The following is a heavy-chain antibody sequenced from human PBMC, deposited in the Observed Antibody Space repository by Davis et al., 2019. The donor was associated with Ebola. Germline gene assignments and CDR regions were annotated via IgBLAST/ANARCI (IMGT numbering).Heavy chain of an antibody. D-gene: IGHD3-3*01. V-gene: IGHV1-69*13. J-gene: IGHJ4*02. Sequence: SVKVSCKASGGTFSSYAISWVRQAPGQGLEWMGGIIPIFGTANYAQKFQGRVTITADESTSTAYMELSSLRSEDTAVYYCASQAKMGGYYPGLRSFDYWGQGTLVTVSS. CDR1: GGTFSSYA. CDR2: IIPIFGTA. CDR3: ASQAKMGGYYPGLRSFDY.